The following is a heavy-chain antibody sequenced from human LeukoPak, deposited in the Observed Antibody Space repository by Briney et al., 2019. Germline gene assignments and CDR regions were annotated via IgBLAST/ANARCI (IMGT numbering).Heavy chain of an antibody. D-gene: IGHD3-16*02. CDR3: AKGEDYLWGSYRPGDSFDI. V-gene: IGHV3-23*01. J-gene: IGHJ3*02. Sequence: GGSLRLSCAASGFTFSSYAMSWVRQAPGKGLEWVSTISATGGSIYYADSVKGRLTISRDNSKNTLYLQMNSLRAEDTAIYYCAKGEDYLWGSYRPGDSFDIWGQGTTVTVSP. CDR2: ISATGGSI. CDR1: GFTFSSYA.